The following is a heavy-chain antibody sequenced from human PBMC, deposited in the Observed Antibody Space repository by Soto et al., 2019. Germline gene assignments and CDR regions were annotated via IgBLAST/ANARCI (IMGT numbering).Heavy chain of an antibody. CDR1: GFTFSSYW. Sequence: EVQLVESGGGLVQPGGSLRLSCAASGFTFSSYWMHWVRQAPGKGLVWVSRINSDGSSTSYADSVKGRFTISRDNAKNTLYLQMNSLRAEDTAVYYCARATPPFPPDYYYYYMDVWGKGTTVTVSS. CDR2: INSDGSST. J-gene: IGHJ6*03. V-gene: IGHV3-74*01. CDR3: ARATPPFPPDYYYYYMDV.